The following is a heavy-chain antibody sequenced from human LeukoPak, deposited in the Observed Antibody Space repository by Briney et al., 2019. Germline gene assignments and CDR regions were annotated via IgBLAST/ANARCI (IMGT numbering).Heavy chain of an antibody. J-gene: IGHJ6*02. CDR2: IYPGDSDT. D-gene: IGHD6-13*01. Sequence: GESLKISCKGSGYSFTSYWIGWVRQMPGKGLEWMGIIYPGDSDTRYSPSFQGQVTISADKSISTAYLRWSSLKASDTAMYYCARIAAAGRTYYYYYYGMDVWGQGTTVTVSS. CDR1: GYSFTSYW. CDR3: ARIAAAGRTYYYYYYGMDV. V-gene: IGHV5-51*01.